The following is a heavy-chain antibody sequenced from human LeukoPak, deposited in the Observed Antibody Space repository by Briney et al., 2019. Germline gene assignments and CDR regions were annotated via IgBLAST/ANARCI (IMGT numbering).Heavy chain of an antibody. CDR2: IVVGSGNT. CDR3: AAEGTFSVLGVVIPDAFDI. V-gene: IGHV1-58*01. J-gene: IGHJ3*02. Sequence: GASVKVSYKASGLTFTSSAVQWVRQARGQRLEWIGWIVVGSGNTNYAQKFQERVTITRDMSTSTAYMELSSLRSEDTAVYYCAAEGTFSVLGVVIPDAFDIWGQGTMVTVSS. D-gene: IGHD3-3*01. CDR1: GLTFTSSA.